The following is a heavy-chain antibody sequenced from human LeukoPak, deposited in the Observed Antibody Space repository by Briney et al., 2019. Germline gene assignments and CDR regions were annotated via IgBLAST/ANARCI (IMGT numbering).Heavy chain of an antibody. CDR3: AKDSFPVVVVAATPDY. CDR1: GFTPDDYT. D-gene: IGHD2-15*01. J-gene: IGHJ4*02. Sequence: RGSLRPSCAASGFTPDDYTMHWVRQPPRKGVGWVSLISWDGGSTYYADSVKGRFTISRDNSKNSLYLQMNSLRTEDTALYYWAKDSFPVVVVAATPDYWGQGTLVTVSS. V-gene: IGHV3-43*01. CDR2: ISWDGGST.